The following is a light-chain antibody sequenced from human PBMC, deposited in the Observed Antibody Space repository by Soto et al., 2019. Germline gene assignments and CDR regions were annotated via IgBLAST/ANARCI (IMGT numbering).Light chain of an antibody. CDR3: QQDNTYHT. CDR2: EAS. V-gene: IGKV1-5*03. CDR1: QSISRL. Sequence: DIQMTQSPSTLSASVGDRATITCRASQSISRLLAWYQQKPEKAPKLLIYEASSLGSGVPSRFSGSGSGTEFPLTISSLQPDDSATYYCQQDNTYHTFGQGTKVEIK. J-gene: IGKJ1*01.